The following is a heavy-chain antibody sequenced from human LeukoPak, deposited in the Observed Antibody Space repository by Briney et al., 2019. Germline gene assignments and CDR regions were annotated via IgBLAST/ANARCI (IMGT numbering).Heavy chain of an antibody. V-gene: IGHV3-30-3*01. CDR3: ARERWQWLFDY. Sequence: GGSLRLSCAASGFTFSSYAMHWVRQAPGKGLEWVAVISYDGSNKYYADSVKGRFTISRDNSKNTLYLQMNSLRAEDTAVYYCARERWQWLFDYWGQGTLVTVSS. CDR2: ISYDGSNK. D-gene: IGHD6-19*01. J-gene: IGHJ4*02. CDR1: GFTFSSYA.